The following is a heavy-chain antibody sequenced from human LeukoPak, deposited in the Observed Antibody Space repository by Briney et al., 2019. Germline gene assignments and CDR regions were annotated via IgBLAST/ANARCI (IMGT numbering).Heavy chain of an antibody. V-gene: IGHV1-8*01. CDR3: AREGYCNSTSCDKPFDY. J-gene: IGHJ4*02. D-gene: IGHD2-2*01. Sequence: GESLQISCKASGYTFTSYDINWVRRATGQGLEWMGWMNPNSGNTGYAQKFQGRVTMTRNTSISTAYMELSSLRSDDTALYYCAREGYCNSTSCDKPFDYWGQGTLVTVSS. CDR1: GYTFTSYD. CDR2: MNPNSGNT.